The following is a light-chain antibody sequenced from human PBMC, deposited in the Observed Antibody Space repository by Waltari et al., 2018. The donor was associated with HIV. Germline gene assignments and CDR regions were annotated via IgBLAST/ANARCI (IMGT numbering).Light chain of an antibody. CDR3: HQSSSLPHT. CDR1: QSIGSN. J-gene: IGKJ2*01. Sequence: DIVLTQTPDYQSVTPKEKVTNTCRASQSIGSNLHLYQQKPDQSPKLLIKYASRSFSGVPSRFSGSGSGTDFTLTISRLEAEDAATYYCHQSSSLPHTFGQGAKLEIK. CDR2: YAS. V-gene: IGKV6-21*01.